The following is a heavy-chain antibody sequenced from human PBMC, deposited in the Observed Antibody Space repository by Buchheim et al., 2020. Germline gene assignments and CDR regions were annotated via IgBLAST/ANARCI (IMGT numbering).Heavy chain of an antibody. V-gene: IGHV4-39*07. CDR3: ARGSYQTGWRGFSYYSMAV. CDR1: GASINSGGYY. J-gene: IGHJ6*02. D-gene: IGHD6-19*01. CDR2: IYSGGST. Sequence: HLQGSGPGLVRPSETLSLTCTVSGASINSGGYYWDWVRQPPGKGLEWVGHIYSGGSTYFNPSLKSRVTISFDASNNQISLMLTSVTAADTGTYYCARGSYQTGWRGFSYYSMAVWGQGT.